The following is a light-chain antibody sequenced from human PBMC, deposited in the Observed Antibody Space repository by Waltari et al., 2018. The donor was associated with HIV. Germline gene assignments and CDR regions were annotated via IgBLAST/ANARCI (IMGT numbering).Light chain of an antibody. Sequence: QSALTQPPSVSGSPGQSVTISCPGTSSDVGCYTRVTGYQQPPGTVIKFIIYEVSHRPSGVPDRFSGSKSGNTASLTISGLQAEDEADYYCNSFTSSTTYVFGTGTKVTVL. CDR2: EVS. CDR1: SSDVGCYTR. V-gene: IGLV2-18*02. J-gene: IGLJ1*01. CDR3: NSFTSSTTYV.